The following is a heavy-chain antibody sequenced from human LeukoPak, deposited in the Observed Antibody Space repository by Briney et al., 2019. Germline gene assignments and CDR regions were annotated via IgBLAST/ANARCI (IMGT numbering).Heavy chain of an antibody. J-gene: IGHJ4*02. CDR2: INPSGGST. CDR3: ARFGYVAAVDV. V-gene: IGHV1-46*01. D-gene: IGHD2-15*01. CDR1: GYTFTSYY. Sequence: ASVKVSCKASGYTFTSYYMHWVRQAPGQGLEWMRIINPSGGSTSYAQKFQGRVTMTRDMSTSTVYMELSSLRSEDTAVYYCARFGYVAAVDVWGQGTLVTVSS.